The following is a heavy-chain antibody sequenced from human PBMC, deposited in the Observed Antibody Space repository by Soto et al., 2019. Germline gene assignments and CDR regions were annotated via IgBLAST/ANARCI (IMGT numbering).Heavy chain of an antibody. D-gene: IGHD3-22*01. CDR2: IYSGGST. CDR3: ARLVIYYDSSGYSKSFDY. Sequence: GGSLRLSCAASGFTVSSNYMSWVRQAPGKGLEWVSVIYSGGSTYYADSVKGRFTISRDNSKNTLYLQMNSLRAEDTAVYYCARLVIYYDSSGYSKSFDYWGQGTPVTVSS. J-gene: IGHJ4*02. V-gene: IGHV3-53*01. CDR1: GFTVSSNY.